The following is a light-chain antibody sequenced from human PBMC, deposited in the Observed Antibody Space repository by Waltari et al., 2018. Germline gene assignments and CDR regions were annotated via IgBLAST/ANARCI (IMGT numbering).Light chain of an antibody. Sequence: DIQMTQSPSTLSASIGDRVTITCRASQSLSNWLAWYQQKPGKAPKLLTYGASSLESGVPSRFGGSGSGTEFTLTISSLQPDDFATYYCQQYNTYSRTFGQGTTVEVK. CDR1: QSLSNW. CDR3: QQYNTYSRT. J-gene: IGKJ1*01. V-gene: IGKV1-5*01. CDR2: GAS.